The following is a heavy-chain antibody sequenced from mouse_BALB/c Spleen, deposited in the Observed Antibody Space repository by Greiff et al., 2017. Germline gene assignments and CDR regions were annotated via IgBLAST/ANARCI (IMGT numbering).Heavy chain of an antibody. CDR1: GFTFSNYW. Sequence: EVKLEESGGGLVQPGGSMKLSCVASGFTFSNYWMNWVRQSPEKGLEWVAEIRLKSNNYATHYAESVKGRFTTSRDDSKSSVYLQMNNLRAEDTGIYYCTRGTALYYYAMDYWGQGTSVTVSS. J-gene: IGHJ4*01. V-gene: IGHV6-6*02. CDR2: IRLKSNNYAT. D-gene: IGHD1-2*01. CDR3: TRGTALYYYAMDY.